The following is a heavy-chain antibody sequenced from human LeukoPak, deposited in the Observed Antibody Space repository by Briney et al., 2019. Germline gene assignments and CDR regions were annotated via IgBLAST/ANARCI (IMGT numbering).Heavy chain of an antibody. D-gene: IGHD6-13*01. V-gene: IGHV3-9*01. CDR3: AKDISRSIAAAGTSYYYYGMDV. CDR2: ISWNSGSI. J-gene: IGHJ6*02. CDR1: GFTFDDYA. Sequence: SGRSLRLSCAASGFTFDDYAMHWVRQAPGKGLEWVSGISWNSGSIGYADFVKGRFTISRDNAKNSLYLQMNSLRAEDTALYYCAKDISRSIAAAGTSYYYYGMDVWGQGTTVTVSS.